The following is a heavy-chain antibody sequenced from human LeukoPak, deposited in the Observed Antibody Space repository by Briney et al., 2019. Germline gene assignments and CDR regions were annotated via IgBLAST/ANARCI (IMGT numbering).Heavy chain of an antibody. V-gene: IGHV1-18*01. CDR2: ISAHNGDT. D-gene: IGHD1-26*01. CDR1: GYTFTSYG. J-gene: IGHJ4*02. Sequence: ASVKVSCXASGYTFTSYGISWVRLAHGQGLEWMGWISAHNGDTNYAQKFQGRVSMTTDTSTSTGYTELRSLTSDDTAVYYCARDLKRTVGATTTSDYWGQGTLATVSS. CDR3: ARDLKRTVGATTTSDY.